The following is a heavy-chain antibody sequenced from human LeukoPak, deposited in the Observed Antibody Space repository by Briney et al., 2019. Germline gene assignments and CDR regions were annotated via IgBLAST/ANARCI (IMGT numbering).Heavy chain of an antibody. J-gene: IGHJ5*02. CDR3: AREGGGSWFDP. CDR2: INPSGGST. D-gene: IGHD1-26*01. V-gene: IGHV1-46*01. CDR1: GGTFTSYY. Sequence: ASVKVSCKASGGTFTSYYMHWVRQAPGQGLEWMGIINPSGGSTSYAQKFQGRVTMTRDMSTSTVYMELSSLRSEDTAVYYCAREGGGSWFDPWGQGTLVTVSS.